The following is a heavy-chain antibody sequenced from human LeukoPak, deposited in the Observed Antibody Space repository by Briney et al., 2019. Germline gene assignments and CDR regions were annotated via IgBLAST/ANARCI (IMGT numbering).Heavy chain of an antibody. CDR3: ARDSGEMDTAIRGNFDY. CDR1: GFTFSSYG. V-gene: IGHV3-30*02. J-gene: IGHJ4*02. Sequence: GGSLRLSCAASGFTFSSYGMHWVRQAPGQGLEWVAFIRYDGSNKYYADSVKGRFTISRDNSKNTLYLQMNSLRAEDTAVYYCARDSGEMDTAIRGNFDYWGQGTLVTVSS. CDR2: IRYDGSNK. D-gene: IGHD5-18*01.